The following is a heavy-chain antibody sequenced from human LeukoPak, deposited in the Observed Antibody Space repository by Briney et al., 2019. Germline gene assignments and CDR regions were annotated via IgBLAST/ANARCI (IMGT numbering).Heavy chain of an antibody. Sequence: PGGSLRLSCAASGFTYNNYAMNWVRQAPGKGMEWVSVISGSGYSTYYADSVKGRFTISRDNSKNTLYLQTNSLRAEDTAVYYCSKDYGDYAYYFHYWGQGTLVTVSS. CDR1: GFTYNNYA. CDR2: ISGSGYST. J-gene: IGHJ4*02. D-gene: IGHD4-17*01. CDR3: SKDYGDYAYYFHY. V-gene: IGHV3-23*01.